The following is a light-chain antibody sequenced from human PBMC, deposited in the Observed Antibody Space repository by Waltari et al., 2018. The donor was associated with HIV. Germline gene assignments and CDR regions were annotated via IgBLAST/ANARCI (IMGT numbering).Light chain of an antibody. CDR2: EFT. CDR3: SSYAGSGTFVV. J-gene: IGLJ2*01. V-gene: IGLV2-23*02. CDR1: NSDVGPYNL. Sequence: QSALTQPASVSGSPGPSITLSCTGTNSDVGPYNLVSWYQQHTGKAPKLIIYEFTKRPSGVSNRFSGSNSDNRASLTISGLQEEDEANYYCSSYAGSGTFVVFGGGTKLTVL.